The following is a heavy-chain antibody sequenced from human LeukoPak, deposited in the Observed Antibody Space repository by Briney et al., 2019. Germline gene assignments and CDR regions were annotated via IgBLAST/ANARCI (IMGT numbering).Heavy chain of an antibody. D-gene: IGHD3-22*01. V-gene: IGHV1-8*02. J-gene: IGHJ6*03. Sequence: ASVKVSFKASGYTFTSYGISWVRQAPAQGLEWMGWMNPNSGNTGYAQKFQGRVTMTRNTSISTSYMELSSLRSEDTAVYYCARGRDSSGYAAYYYYYMDVWGKGTTVTVSS. CDR3: ARGRDSSGYAAYYYYYMDV. CDR2: MNPNSGNT. CDR1: GYTFTSYG.